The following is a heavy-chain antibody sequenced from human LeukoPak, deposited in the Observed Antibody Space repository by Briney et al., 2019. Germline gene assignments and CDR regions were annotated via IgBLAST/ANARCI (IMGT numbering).Heavy chain of an antibody. CDR1: GFTFSNYA. J-gene: IGHJ4*02. CDR3: AKWGDYDVLTGYYVSDY. V-gene: IGHV3-23*01. Sequence: PGGSLRHSCAASGFTFSNYAMSWVRQATGKGLEWVSAIAGGGSGIYYADSMKSRFTISRDNSKNTLYLQINSLRAEDTAVYYCAKWGDYDVLTGYYVSDYWGQGTLVTVSS. D-gene: IGHD3-9*01. CDR2: IAGGGSGI.